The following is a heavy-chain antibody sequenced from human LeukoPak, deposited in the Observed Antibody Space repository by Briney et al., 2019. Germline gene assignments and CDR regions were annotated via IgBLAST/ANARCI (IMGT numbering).Heavy chain of an antibody. J-gene: IGHJ4*02. CDR1: GFTFSSYA. D-gene: IGHD3-3*01. Sequence: GGSLRLSCAASGFTFSSYAMSWVRQAPGKGLEWVSAISGSGGSTYYADSVKGRFTISRDNSKNTLYLQMNSLRAEDTAVYYCAKDMGVTIFGVVIIRDYFDYGGQGTLVTVSS. V-gene: IGHV3-23*01. CDR3: AKDMGVTIFGVVIIRDYFDY. CDR2: ISGSGGST.